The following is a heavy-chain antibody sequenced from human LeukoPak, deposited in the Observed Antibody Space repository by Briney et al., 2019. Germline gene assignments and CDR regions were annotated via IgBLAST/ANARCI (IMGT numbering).Heavy chain of an antibody. Sequence: GGSLRLSCAPSGVSLSNYALDWVRQAPGKGLEWVAAISSDGSKTYYTDSVKGLFTISRDGPSDTLSLQMDSLRAEDTARYYCATSTTVAGTFWFDPWGQGTLVIVSS. CDR3: ATSTTVAGTFWFDP. J-gene: IGHJ5*02. D-gene: IGHD6-19*01. CDR1: GVSLSNYA. CDR2: ISSDGSKT. V-gene: IGHV3-30*04.